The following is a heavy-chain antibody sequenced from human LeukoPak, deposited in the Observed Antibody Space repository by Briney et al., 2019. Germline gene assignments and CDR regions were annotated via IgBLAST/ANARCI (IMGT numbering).Heavy chain of an antibody. CDR1: GFTFSSYA. V-gene: IGHV3-64*01. Sequence: GGSLRLSCAASGFTFSSYAMHWVRQAPGKGLEYVSAISSNGGSTYYANSVKGRFTISRDNSKNTLYLQMGSLRAEDMAVYYCARSFVESGWFDPWGQGTLLTVSS. J-gene: IGHJ5*02. CDR3: ARSFVESGWFDP. CDR2: ISSNGGST. D-gene: IGHD3-3*01.